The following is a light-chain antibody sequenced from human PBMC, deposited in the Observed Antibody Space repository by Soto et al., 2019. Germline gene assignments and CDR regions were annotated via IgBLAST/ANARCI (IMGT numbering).Light chain of an antibody. V-gene: IGLV2-23*01. CDR1: SGDHGSYSV. Sequence: CVLSEPASLSGAPGESITIRRTGSSGDHGSYSVGSSYPQRTGKAPQLISYERSQRPSGSADPFSGFKSRNTASLTISGLEAQDESTSHCCAYAGRSNCVFGGGTKVTVL. J-gene: IGLJ3*02. CDR3: CAYAGRSNCV. CDR2: ERS.